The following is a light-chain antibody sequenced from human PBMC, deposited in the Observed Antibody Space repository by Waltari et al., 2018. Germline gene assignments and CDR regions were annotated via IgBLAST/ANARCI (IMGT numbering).Light chain of an antibody. Sequence: DIQMTQSPSSLSASVGDRVTITCRADQSTSRWLAWYQQKPGKAPSLLIYTASTLQSGVPSRFSGSGSGTEFTLTISSLQPDDFATYYCQQYITYPGTFGQGTKVETK. CDR2: TAS. V-gene: IGKV1-5*03. CDR1: QSTSRW. J-gene: IGKJ1*01. CDR3: QQYITYPGT.